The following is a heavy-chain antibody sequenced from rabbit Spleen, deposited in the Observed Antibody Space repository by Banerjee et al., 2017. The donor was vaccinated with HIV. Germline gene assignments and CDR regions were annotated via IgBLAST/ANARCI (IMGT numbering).Heavy chain of an antibody. CDR2: IYAGGSGNT. Sequence: QQLEESGGDLVKPGASLTLTCTASGFSFSSTYYMCWVRQAPGKGLESIACIYAGGSGNTYSATWAKGRFTISKASSTTVTLQMTSLTAADTATYFCARDLVAVIGWNFNLWGPGTLVTVS. V-gene: IGHV1S40*01. J-gene: IGHJ4*01. CDR1: GFSFSSTYY. CDR3: ARDLVAVIGWNFNL. D-gene: IGHD1-1*01.